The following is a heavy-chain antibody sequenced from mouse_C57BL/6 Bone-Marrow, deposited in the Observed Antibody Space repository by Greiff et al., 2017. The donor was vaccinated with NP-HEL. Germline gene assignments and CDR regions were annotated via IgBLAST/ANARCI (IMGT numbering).Heavy chain of an antibody. CDR3: TTDDYWYFDV. CDR1: GFNIKDDY. D-gene: IGHD2-3*01. J-gene: IGHJ1*03. V-gene: IGHV14-4*01. Sequence: EVMLVESGAELVRPGASVKLSCTASGFNIKDDYMHWVKQRPEQGLEWIGWIDPENGDTEYASKFQGKATITADTSSNTAYLQLSILTSEDTAVYYCTTDDYWYFDVWGTGTTVTVSS. CDR2: IDPENGDT.